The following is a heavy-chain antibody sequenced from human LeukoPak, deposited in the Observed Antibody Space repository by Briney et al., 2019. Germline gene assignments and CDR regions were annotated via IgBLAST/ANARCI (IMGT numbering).Heavy chain of an antibody. J-gene: IGHJ4*02. Sequence: GGSLRLSCAASGFTVSSKYMSGVRQARGKGLGWVSVTYSGGSTYYPDSVKGRFTISRDNSNNTLYLQMNSLRAEDSAVYYCARDGGSYYGDYWGQGTLVTVSS. CDR3: ARDGGSYYGDY. CDR2: TYSGGST. D-gene: IGHD1-26*01. V-gene: IGHV3-66*02. CDR1: GFTVSSKY.